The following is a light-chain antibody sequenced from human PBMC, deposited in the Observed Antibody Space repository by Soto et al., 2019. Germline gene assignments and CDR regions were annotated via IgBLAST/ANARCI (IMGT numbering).Light chain of an antibody. V-gene: IGLV2-11*01. CDR2: VVT. J-gene: IGLJ1*01. Sequence: QSALTQPRSVSGSPGQSVTISCTGTSIDVGDSDFVSWYQQLPGKAPKLMIYVVTKRPSGVPDRFSGSKSGNTASLTISGLQDEDEADYYCSSFAATHTYIFGTGTKLTVL. CDR1: SIDVGDSDF. CDR3: SSFAATHTYI.